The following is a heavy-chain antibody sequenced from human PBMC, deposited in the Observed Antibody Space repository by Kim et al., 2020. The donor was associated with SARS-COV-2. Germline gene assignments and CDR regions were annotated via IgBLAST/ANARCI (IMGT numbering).Heavy chain of an antibody. CDR2: A. CDR3: ARITGTIVFDY. V-gene: IGHV1-69*01. J-gene: IGHJ4*02. Sequence: AHGAPQFQGGVTITADEATSAAYMELISLRSEDTAVYYCARITGTIVFDYWGQGTLVTVSS. D-gene: IGHD1-7*01.